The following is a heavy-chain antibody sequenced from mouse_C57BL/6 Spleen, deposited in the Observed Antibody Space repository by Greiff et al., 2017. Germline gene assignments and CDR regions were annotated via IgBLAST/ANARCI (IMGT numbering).Heavy chain of an antibody. D-gene: IGHD1-1*01. CDR1: GFTFSSYA. J-gene: IGHJ1*03. CDR2: ISDGGSYT. Sequence: EVHLVESGGGLVKPGGSLKLSCAASGFTFSSYAMSWVRQTPEKRLEWVATISDGGSYTYYPDNVKGRFTISRDNAKNNLYLQMSHLKSEDTAMYYCAREGITTVVDWYFDVWGTGTTVTVSS. V-gene: IGHV5-4*01. CDR3: AREGITTVVDWYFDV.